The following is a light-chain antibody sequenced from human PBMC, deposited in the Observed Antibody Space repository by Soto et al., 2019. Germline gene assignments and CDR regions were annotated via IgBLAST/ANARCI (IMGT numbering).Light chain of an antibody. CDR1: QIVTNY. V-gene: IGKV3-20*01. CDR2: DAS. J-gene: IGKJ1*01. CDR3: QQYGSSPRT. Sequence: EIVLTQSPATLSLSPGERATLSCRASQIVTNYIAWYQQRPGQAPRLLIYDASNRATGIPDRFSGSGSGTDFSLTISRLEAEDFAVYYCQQYGSSPRTFGQGTKVDI.